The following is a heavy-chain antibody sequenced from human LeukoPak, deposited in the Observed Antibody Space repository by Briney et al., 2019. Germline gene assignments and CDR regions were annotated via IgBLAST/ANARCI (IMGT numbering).Heavy chain of an antibody. Sequence: GSEKYYVDSVKGRFTISRDNAKNSLYLQMNSLRAEDTAVYYCAKDSGFLEWLGGHNWFDPWGQGTLVTVSS. CDR2: GSEK. V-gene: IGHV3-7*03. J-gene: IGHJ5*02. CDR3: AKDSGFLEWLGGHNWFDP. D-gene: IGHD3-3*01.